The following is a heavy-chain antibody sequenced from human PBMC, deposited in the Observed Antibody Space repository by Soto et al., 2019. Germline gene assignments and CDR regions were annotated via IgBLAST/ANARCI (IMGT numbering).Heavy chain of an antibody. V-gene: IGHV1-18*01. CDR1: GYTVTGYD. CDR2: ISAYNGNT. Sequence: GASVKVSCKASGYTVTGYDIHWVRQATGQGLEWMGWISAYNGNTNYAQKLQGRVTMTTDTSTSTAYMELRSLRSDDTAVYYCARVDGDNYYYYGMDVWGQGTTVTVSS. D-gene: IGHD4-17*01. CDR3: ARVDGDNYYYYGMDV. J-gene: IGHJ6*02.